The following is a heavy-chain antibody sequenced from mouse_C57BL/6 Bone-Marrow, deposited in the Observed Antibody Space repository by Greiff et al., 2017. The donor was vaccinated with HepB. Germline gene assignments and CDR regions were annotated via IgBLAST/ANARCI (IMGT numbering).Heavy chain of an antibody. J-gene: IGHJ4*01. V-gene: IGHV1-55*01. D-gene: IGHD2-5*01. CDR2: IYPGSGST. CDR3: AREGYYSNYYAMDY. Sequence: QVQLQQPGAELVKPGASVKMSCKASGYTFTSYWITWVKQRPGQGLEWIGDIYPGSGSTKYNEKFKSKATLTVDTSSSTAYMQLSSLTSEDSAVYYCAREGYYSNYYAMDYWGQGTSVTVSS. CDR1: GYTFTSYW.